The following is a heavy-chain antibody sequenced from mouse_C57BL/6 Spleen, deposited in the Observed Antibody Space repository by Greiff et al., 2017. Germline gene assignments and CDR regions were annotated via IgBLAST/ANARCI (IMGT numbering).Heavy chain of an antibody. D-gene: IGHD4-1*01. CDR2: INPNNGGT. Sequence: EVQLQHSGPELVKPGASVKMSCKASGYTFTDYNMHWVKQSHGKSLEWIGYINPNNGGTSYNQKLKGKATWTVNKYSSTAYMELRSLTSEDSAVYYCARLNWDPYYYAMDYWGQGTSVTVSS. CDR1: GYTFTDYN. CDR3: ARLNWDPYYYAMDY. J-gene: IGHJ4*01. V-gene: IGHV1-22*01.